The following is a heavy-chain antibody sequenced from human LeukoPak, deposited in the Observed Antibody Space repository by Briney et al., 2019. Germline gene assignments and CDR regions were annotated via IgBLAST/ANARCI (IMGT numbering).Heavy chain of an antibody. D-gene: IGHD2-15*01. CDR1: GDSINRYL. CDR2: IYDSGTT. V-gene: IGHV4-4*07. J-gene: IGHJ4*01. CDR3: ARQSDSGGYFEY. Sequence: SETLSLTRTVSGDSINRYLWTWIRQPAGRGLEWIGRIYDSGTTNYKPSLKSRVSMSVETPKNQFSLRLSSVTAADTAVYYCARQSDSGGYFEYWGQESGSPSPQ.